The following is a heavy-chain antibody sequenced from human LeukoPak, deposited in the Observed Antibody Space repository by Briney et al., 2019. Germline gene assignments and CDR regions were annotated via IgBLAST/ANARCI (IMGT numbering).Heavy chain of an antibody. Sequence: GGSLRLSCVAYGFRFSDYAIHWVRQAPGKGLEWVALISYNGGRKEYADSVKGRFTIDRDNSKNTVYLQMNSLRPDDTALYFCARQEARNYYYEGLDYWGQGNLVTVSS. CDR3: ARQEARNYYYEGLDY. V-gene: IGHV3-30-3*01. D-gene: IGHD3-22*01. J-gene: IGHJ4*02. CDR1: GFRFSDYA. CDR2: ISYNGGRK.